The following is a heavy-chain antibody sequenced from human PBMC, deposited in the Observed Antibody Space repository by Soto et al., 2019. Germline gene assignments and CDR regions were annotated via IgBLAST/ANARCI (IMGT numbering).Heavy chain of an antibody. V-gene: IGHV2-26*01. CDR1: GFSLSNARMG. Sequence: QVTLKESGPVLVKPTETLTLTCTVSGFSLSNARMGVSWIRQPRGKALEWLAHIFSNDEKSYSTSLKSRLTIPKDTSKSQVVLTMTNMDPLDTATYYCARIHFVRVFGVVTSRFDPWGQGTLVTVSS. D-gene: IGHD3-3*01. CDR3: ARIHFVRVFGVVTSRFDP. J-gene: IGHJ5*02. CDR2: IFSNDEK.